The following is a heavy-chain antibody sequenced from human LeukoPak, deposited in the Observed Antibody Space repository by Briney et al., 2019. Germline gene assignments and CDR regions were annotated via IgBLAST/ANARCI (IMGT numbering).Heavy chain of an antibody. CDR2: IYYSGDS. D-gene: IGHD4-17*01. V-gene: IGHV4-39*01. J-gene: IGHJ4*02. Sequence: SETLSLTCTVSGGSFSSGNYHWDWIRQPPGKGLECIASIYYSGDSYYNPSLKSRVTISVDTSKNQFSLKLSSVTAADTAVYHCVRYCRSSDYYHFDYWGQGTLVTVSS. CDR1: GGSFSSGNYH. CDR3: VRYCRSSDYYHFDY.